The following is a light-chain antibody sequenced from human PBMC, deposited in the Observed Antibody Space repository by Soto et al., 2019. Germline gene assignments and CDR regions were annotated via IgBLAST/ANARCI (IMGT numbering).Light chain of an antibody. CDR2: GAS. CDR1: QSVSRY. J-gene: IGKJ2*01. Sequence: PGERATLSCRASQSVSRYVVWYQQKPGQAPMLLIYGASSRASGIPDRFSGSGSGTDFTLTINRLGPEDSAVYYCQQFDTSPYTCGQGTKLEIK. CDR3: QQFDTSPYT. V-gene: IGKV3-20*01.